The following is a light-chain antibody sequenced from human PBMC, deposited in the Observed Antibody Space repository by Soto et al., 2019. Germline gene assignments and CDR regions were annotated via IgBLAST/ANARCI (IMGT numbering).Light chain of an antibody. J-gene: IGKJ3*01. Sequence: ETVLTQSPGTLSLSPGERATLSCRASQSISNNYLAWYQQKPGQAPRLLIYAASTRDTGIPDRFSGSGSGTDFTLTINRLEPEDFAVYYCQQYGGSPLFTFGPGTTVDIK. V-gene: IGKV3-20*01. CDR3: QQYGGSPLFT. CDR2: AAS. CDR1: QSISNNY.